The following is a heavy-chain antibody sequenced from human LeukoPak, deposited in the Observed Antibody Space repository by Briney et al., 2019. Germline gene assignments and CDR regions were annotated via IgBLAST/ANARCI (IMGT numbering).Heavy chain of an antibody. V-gene: IGHV3-73*01. J-gene: IGHJ6*03. D-gene: IGHD2-21*01. CDR2: IRSKRFTYAT. CDR3: GQTALKKIAGPDFYIDYYSMDV. CDR1: QFTFSASD. Sequence: GGSLRLSCAASQFTFSASDIHWVRQASGKGLEWLGRIRSKRFTYATTYAASVKGRFTISRDDSKKTAFLQMRGLNTDDTAVYFCGQTALKKIAGPDFYIDYYSMDVWGKGTTVTVSS.